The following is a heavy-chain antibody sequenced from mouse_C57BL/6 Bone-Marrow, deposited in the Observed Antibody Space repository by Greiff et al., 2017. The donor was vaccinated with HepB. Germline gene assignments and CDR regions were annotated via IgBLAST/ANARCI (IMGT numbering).Heavy chain of an antibody. D-gene: IGHD2-3*01. CDR2: ISNGGGST. J-gene: IGHJ2*01. CDR3: ARHEWLLPFDY. CDR1: GFTFSDYY. Sequence: EVQLVESGGGLVQPGGSLKLSCAASGFTFSDYYMYWVRQTPEKRLEWVAYISNGGGSTYYPDTVKGRFTISRDNAKNTLYLQMSRLKSEDTAMYYCARHEWLLPFDYWGQGTTLTVSS. V-gene: IGHV5-12*01.